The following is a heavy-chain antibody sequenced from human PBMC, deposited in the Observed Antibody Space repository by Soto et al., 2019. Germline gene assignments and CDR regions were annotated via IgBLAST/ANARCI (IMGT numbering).Heavy chain of an antibody. CDR1: GYTFTSYA. CDR3: ERPGPGTTPGYYYGMDV. V-gene: IGHV1-3*01. D-gene: IGHD1-7*01. CDR2: INAGNGNT. J-gene: IGHJ6*02. Sequence: ASVKVSCKASGYTFTSYAMHWVRQAPGQRLEWMGWINAGNGNTKYSQKFQGRVTITRDTSASTAYMELSSLRSEGTAVYYCERPGPGTTPGYYYGMDVWGQGTTVTVSS.